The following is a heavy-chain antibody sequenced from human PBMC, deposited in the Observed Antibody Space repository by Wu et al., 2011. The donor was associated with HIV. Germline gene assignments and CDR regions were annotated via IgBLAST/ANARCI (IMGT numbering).Heavy chain of an antibody. D-gene: IGHD6-19*01. V-gene: IGHV1-69*14. J-gene: IGHJ4*02. Sequence: QVQLVQSGAEVKKPGSSVKVSCKASGGTFSSFAISWVRQAPGQGLEWMGGIIPILGTTNYAQKFQDKVTITADKFTSTVYMELSSLRSEDTAVYFCARGGLTGPKGSGWSEFDFWGQGVLVTVSA. CDR2: IIPILGTT. CDR3: ARGGLTGPKGSGWSEFDF. CDR1: GGTFSSFA.